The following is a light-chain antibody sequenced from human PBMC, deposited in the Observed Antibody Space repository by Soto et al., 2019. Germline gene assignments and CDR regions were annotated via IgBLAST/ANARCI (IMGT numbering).Light chain of an antibody. Sequence: DIVMTQSPDSLAVSLGERATINCKSSQSVLYSFNSKSYLAWYQQKPGQPPKLLIYWASTRESGVPDRFSGSGAGKAVTLNISSLQAEDVAVYYCQQYYGTPYTFGQGTKLEI. J-gene: IGKJ2*01. CDR1: QSVLYSFNSKSY. V-gene: IGKV4-1*01. CDR3: QQYYGTPYT. CDR2: WAS.